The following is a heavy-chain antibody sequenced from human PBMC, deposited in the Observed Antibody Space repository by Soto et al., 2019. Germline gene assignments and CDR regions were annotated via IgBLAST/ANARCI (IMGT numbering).Heavy chain of an antibody. D-gene: IGHD3-10*01. CDR2: ISGSGSST. V-gene: IGHV3-23*01. CDR1: GFTFSNFV. Sequence: EVQLLESGGGLVQPGGSLRRSCAASGFTFSNFVMTWVRQAPGKWLEWVSAISGSGSSTYYANSVKCRFTISRDNSKNTLYVQKNSLRVEDTAMYYCAKAAVGNYYGSGIAFDYWGQGALVTVSS. J-gene: IGHJ4*02. CDR3: AKAAVGNYYGSGIAFDY.